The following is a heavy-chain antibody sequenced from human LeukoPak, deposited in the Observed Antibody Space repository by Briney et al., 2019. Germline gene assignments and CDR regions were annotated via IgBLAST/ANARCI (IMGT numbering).Heavy chain of an antibody. CDR2: ISGSGGST. V-gene: IGHV3-23*01. D-gene: IGHD4-17*01. J-gene: IGHJ6*03. CDR1: GFTFSSYA. Sequence: GGSLRLSCAASGFTFSSYAMSWVRQAPGKGLEWVSAISGSGGSTYYADSVRGRFTISRDNSKNTLYLQMNSLRAEDTAVYYCAKERYGDLGLFYMDVWGKGTTVTVSS. CDR3: AKERYGDLGLFYMDV.